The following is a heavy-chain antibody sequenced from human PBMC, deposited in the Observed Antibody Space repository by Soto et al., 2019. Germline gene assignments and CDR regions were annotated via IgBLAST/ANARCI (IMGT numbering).Heavy chain of an antibody. V-gene: IGHV3-30-3*01. CDR3: ARDLYCSGGSCPNPTLDY. Sequence: GGSLRLSCAAAGLPFSSYARHWVRKTKGKGLEWVAVISYDGSNKYYADSVKGRFTISRDNSKNTLYLQMNSLRAEDTAVYYCARDLYCSGGSCPNPTLDYWGQGTLVTVSS. D-gene: IGHD2-15*01. J-gene: IGHJ4*02. CDR2: ISYDGSNK. CDR1: GLPFSSYA.